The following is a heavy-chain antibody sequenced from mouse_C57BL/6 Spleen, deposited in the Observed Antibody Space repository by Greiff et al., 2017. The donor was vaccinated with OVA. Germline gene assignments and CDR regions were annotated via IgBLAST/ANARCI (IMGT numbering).Heavy chain of an antibody. CDR3: ARRTMVTTIDY. J-gene: IGHJ2*01. V-gene: IGHV1-64*01. CDR1: GYTFTSYW. Sequence: QVQLQQPGAELVKPGASVKLSCKASGYTFTSYWMHWVKQRPGQGLEWIGMIHPNSGSTNYNEKFKSKATLTVDKSSSTAYMQLSSLTSEDSAFYYCARRTMVTTIDYWGQGTTLTVSS. CDR2: IHPNSGST. D-gene: IGHD2-2*01.